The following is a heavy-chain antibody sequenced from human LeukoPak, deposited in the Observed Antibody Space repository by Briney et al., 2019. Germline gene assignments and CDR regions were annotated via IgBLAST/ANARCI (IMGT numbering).Heavy chain of an antibody. D-gene: IGHD2-21*01. CDR3: ARDGCGGDCQYYFDY. Sequence: PGGSLRLSCAASGFTVSSNYMSWVRQAPGKGLEWVSVIYSGGSTYYADSVKGRFTISRDNPKNTLYLQMNSLRAEDTAVYYCARDGCGGDCQYYFDYWGQGTLVTVSS. J-gene: IGHJ4*02. V-gene: IGHV3-66*02. CDR1: GFTVSSNY. CDR2: IYSGGST.